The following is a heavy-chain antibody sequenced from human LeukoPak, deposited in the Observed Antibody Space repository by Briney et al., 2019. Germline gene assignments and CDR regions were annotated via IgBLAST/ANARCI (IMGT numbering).Heavy chain of an antibody. V-gene: IGHV3-74*01. CDR1: GFTFKIYW. D-gene: IGHD2-15*01. CDR2: INDDGSST. Sequence: GGSLRLSCAASGFTFKIYWMHWVRQAPGKGPVWVSRINDDGSSTSYADSVKGRFTISRDDAKNTLYLQMNSLRAEDTAVYYCVRGGASTWSWGQGTLVTVSS. J-gene: IGHJ5*02. CDR3: VRGGASTWS.